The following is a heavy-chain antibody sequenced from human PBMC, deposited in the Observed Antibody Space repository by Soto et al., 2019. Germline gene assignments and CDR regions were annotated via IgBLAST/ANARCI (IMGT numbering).Heavy chain of an antibody. CDR3: PRVRRGWGIDY. Sequence: QLHLQESGSGLVKPSQTLSLTCAVSGGSISSGGYSWSWIRQPPGKGLNYIGYIYHSGSTYYNPSLKSRSPIAVDRAKNQFPRKRSCGPAADRAVFSCPRVRRGWGIDYGGQGTLVPVSS. V-gene: IGHV4-30-2*01. J-gene: IGHJ4*02. CDR1: GGSISSGGYS. D-gene: IGHD6-19*01. CDR2: IYHSGST.